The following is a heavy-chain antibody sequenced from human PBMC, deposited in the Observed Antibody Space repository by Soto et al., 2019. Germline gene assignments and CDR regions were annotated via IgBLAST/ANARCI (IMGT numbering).Heavy chain of an antibody. Sequence: QVQLQEAGPGLVKPSETLSLTCTVSGDSASSAGYHWSWIRQPPGKGLEWIGYITYSGITNYNPSLKSLVTISLDTSKNQFSLRLGSVTAADTAVYYCALEGLTKVGEAKGFDSWCQGTLVTVSS. CDR2: ITYSGIT. J-gene: IGHJ4*02. CDR1: GDSASSAGYH. CDR3: ALEGLTKVGEAKGFDS. D-gene: IGHD3-3*01. V-gene: IGHV4-61*08.